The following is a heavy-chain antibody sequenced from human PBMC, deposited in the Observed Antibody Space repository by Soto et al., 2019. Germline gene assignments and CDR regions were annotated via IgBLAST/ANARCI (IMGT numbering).Heavy chain of an antibody. J-gene: IGHJ4*02. D-gene: IGHD2-21*01. Sequence: QVQLVQSGAEVKEPGASVRVSCKASGNTFTSYHLHWLRQAPGQGPEWMGVIIPSRGSTTYAQRCQGRVTMTGDTSTSTVYMELSSLRSEDTALYYCAREQHGDESYHFDFWGQGTLVTVSS. CDR2: IIPSRGST. V-gene: IGHV1-46*01. CDR3: AREQHGDESYHFDF. CDR1: GNTFTSYH.